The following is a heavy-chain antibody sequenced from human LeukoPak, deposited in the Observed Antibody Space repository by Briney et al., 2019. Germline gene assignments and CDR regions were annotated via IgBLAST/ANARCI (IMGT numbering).Heavy chain of an antibody. CDR3: ARGGSTYYYDSSGYRAQGVGAFDI. V-gene: IGHV4-4*07. CDR2: ISNSGST. D-gene: IGHD3-22*01. CDR1: GGSISSHH. J-gene: IGHJ3*02. Sequence: SETLSLTCTVSGGSISSHHWSWLRQPAGKGLEGIGRISNSGSTNYNPSLKSRVTVSTDTSKNPVSLRLSSVTAADTAVYYCARGGSTYYYDSSGYRAQGVGAFDIWGQGTMVTVSS.